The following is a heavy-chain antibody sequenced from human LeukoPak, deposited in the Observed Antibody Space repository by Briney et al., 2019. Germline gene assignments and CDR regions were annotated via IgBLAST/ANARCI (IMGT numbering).Heavy chain of an antibody. J-gene: IGHJ6*02. V-gene: IGHV1-69*04. D-gene: IGHD3-9*01. Sequence: SVKVSCKASGGTFSSYAISWVRQAPGQGLEWMGRIIPILGIANYAQKFQGRVTITADKSTSTAYMELSSLRSEDTAVYYCARGVFYDILTGYQTYYYGMDVWGQGTTVTVSS. CDR3: ARGVFYDILTGYQTYYYGMDV. CDR1: GGTFSSYA. CDR2: IIPILGIA.